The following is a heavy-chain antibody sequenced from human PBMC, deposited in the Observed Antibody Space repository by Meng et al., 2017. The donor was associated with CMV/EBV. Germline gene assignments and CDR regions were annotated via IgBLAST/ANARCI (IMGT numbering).Heavy chain of an antibody. CDR1: GGSFSGYY. CDR2: INHSGST. Sequence: SETLSLTCAVYGGSFSGYYWSWIRQPPGKGLEWIGEINHSGSTNYNPSLKSRVTISVDTSKNQFSLKLSSVTAADTAVYYCARDGVGVTTGFDYWGQGTLVTVSS. CDR3: ARDGVGVTTGFDY. D-gene: IGHD1-26*01. V-gene: IGHV4-34*01. J-gene: IGHJ4*02.